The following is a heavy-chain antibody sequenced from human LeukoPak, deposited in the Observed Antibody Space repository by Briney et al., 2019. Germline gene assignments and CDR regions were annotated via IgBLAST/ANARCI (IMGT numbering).Heavy chain of an antibody. V-gene: IGHV4-34*01. CDR2: INHSGST. J-gene: IGHJ5*02. CDR1: GGSFSGYY. CDR3: ARGLLTSGYSSGCLRFDP. D-gene: IGHD6-19*01. Sequence: PSETLSLTCAVYGGSFSGYYWSWIRQPPGKGPEWIGEINHSGSTNYNPSLKSRVTISVDTSKNQFSLKLSSVTAADTAVYYCARGLLTSGYSSGCLRFDPWGQGTLVTVSS.